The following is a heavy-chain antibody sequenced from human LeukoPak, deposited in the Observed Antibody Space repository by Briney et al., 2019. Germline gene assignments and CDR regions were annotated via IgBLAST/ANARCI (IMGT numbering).Heavy chain of an antibody. D-gene: IGHD3-3*01. CDR3: AKDERSGYPYYFDY. CDR1: GFTFTSYA. CDR2: ISGSGSST. V-gene: IGHV3-23*01. J-gene: IGHJ4*02. Sequence: GRSLRLSCAASGFTFTSYAMTWVRQAPGKGLEWVLGISGSGSSTYYADSVKGRFTISRDNSKNTLYLQMNTLRAEDTAVHYCAKDERSGYPYYFDYWGQGTLVTVSS.